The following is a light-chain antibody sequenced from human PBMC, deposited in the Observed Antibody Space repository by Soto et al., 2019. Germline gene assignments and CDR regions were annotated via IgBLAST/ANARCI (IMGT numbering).Light chain of an antibody. Sequence: SYVLTQPPSVSVAPGQTARITCGGNNIGSKSVHWCQQKPGQAPVLVVYDYSDRPSGVPERFSGSNSGNTATLTISRVEAGDEADYYCQVWDSTSDHVVFGGGTKLTVL. J-gene: IGLJ2*01. CDR1: NIGSKS. CDR2: DYS. V-gene: IGLV3-21*02. CDR3: QVWDSTSDHVV.